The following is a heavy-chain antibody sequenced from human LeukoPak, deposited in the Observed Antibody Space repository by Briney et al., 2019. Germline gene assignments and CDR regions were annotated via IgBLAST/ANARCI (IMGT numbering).Heavy chain of an antibody. J-gene: IGHJ4*02. CDR1: GYSFTSYW. CDR3: ASRGTGYSSSWYI. CDR2: IYPGDSDT. V-gene: IGHV5-51*01. Sequence: GESLKISCKSSGYSFTSYWIGWVRQMPGKGLEWMGIIYPGDSDTRYSPSFQGQVTILADKSISTAYLQWSSLKASDTAIYYCASRGTGYSSSWYIWGQGTLVTVSS. D-gene: IGHD6-13*01.